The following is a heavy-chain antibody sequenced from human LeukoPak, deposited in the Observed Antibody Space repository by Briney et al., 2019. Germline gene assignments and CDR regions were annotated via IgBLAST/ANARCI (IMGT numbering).Heavy chain of an antibody. CDR3: AREYDILTGRRFDP. J-gene: IGHJ5*02. Sequence: SETLSLTCTVPGGSISSYYWSWIRQPAGKGLEWIGRFYTSGSTNYNPSLKSRVTMSVDTSKNQFSLKLSSVTAADTAVYYCAREYDILTGRRFDPWGQGTLVTVSS. CDR2: FYTSGST. V-gene: IGHV4-4*07. CDR1: GGSISSYY. D-gene: IGHD3-9*01.